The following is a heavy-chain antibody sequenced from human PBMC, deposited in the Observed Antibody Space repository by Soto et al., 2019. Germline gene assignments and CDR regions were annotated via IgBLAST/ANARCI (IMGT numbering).Heavy chain of an antibody. D-gene: IGHD5-12*01. CDR2: INPNSGGT. J-gene: IGHJ6*02. Sequence: ASVKVSCKASGYTFTGYYMHWVRQAPGQGLEWMGWINPNSGGTNYAQKFQGWVTMTRDTSISTAYMELSRLRSDDTAVYYCARVPQEMATITGVDYYYGMDVWGQGTTVTVSS. CDR3: ARVPQEMATITGVDYYYGMDV. V-gene: IGHV1-2*04. CDR1: GYTFTGYY.